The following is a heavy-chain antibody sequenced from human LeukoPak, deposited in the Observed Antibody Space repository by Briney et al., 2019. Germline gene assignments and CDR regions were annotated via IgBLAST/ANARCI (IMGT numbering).Heavy chain of an antibody. Sequence: GGSLRLSCAASGFTFSSYSMNWVRQAPGKGLEWVSSISSSSSYIYYADSVKGRFTISRDNAKNSLYLQMNSLRAEDTAVYYCARVRVPAAITWGLGYWGQGTLVTVSS. CDR2: ISSSSSYI. CDR3: ARVRVPAAITWGLGY. V-gene: IGHV3-21*01. J-gene: IGHJ4*02. CDR1: GFTFSSYS. D-gene: IGHD2-2*01.